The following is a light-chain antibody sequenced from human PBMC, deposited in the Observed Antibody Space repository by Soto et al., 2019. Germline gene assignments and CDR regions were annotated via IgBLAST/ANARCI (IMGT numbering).Light chain of an antibody. CDR3: QQSYTTPFT. Sequence: DIQMTQSPSSLSASVGDRVTVTCRASQSISTYLYWYQLKPGKAPKLLIYAASSLETGVPSRFSGSGSGTDFTLTISSLQPEDFATYFCQQSYTTPFTFGPGTKVDIK. CDR1: QSISTY. J-gene: IGKJ3*01. CDR2: AAS. V-gene: IGKV1-39*01.